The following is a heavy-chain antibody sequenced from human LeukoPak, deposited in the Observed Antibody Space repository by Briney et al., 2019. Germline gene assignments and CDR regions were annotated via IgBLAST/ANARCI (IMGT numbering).Heavy chain of an antibody. Sequence: SETLSLTCTVSGGSISSSSYYWGWIRQPPGKGLDWIGSIYYSGSTYYNPSLKSRVTISVDTSKNQFSLKLSSVTAADTAVYYCARVGGSGSYVRDAFDIWGQGTMVTVSS. V-gene: IGHV4-39*07. CDR2: IYYSGST. CDR3: ARVGGSGSYVRDAFDI. D-gene: IGHD3-10*01. CDR1: GGSISSSSYY. J-gene: IGHJ3*02.